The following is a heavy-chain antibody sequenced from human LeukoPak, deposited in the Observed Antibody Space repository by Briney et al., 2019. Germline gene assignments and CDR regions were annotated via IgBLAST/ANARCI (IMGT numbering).Heavy chain of an antibody. J-gene: IGHJ4*02. Sequence: ASVKVSCKASGYTFTAYYMHWVRQAPGQGLEWMGWISAYNGNTNYAQKLQGRVTMTTDTSTSTAYMELRSLRSDDTAVYYCARDTAMAPYYFDYWGQGTLVTVSS. CDR2: ISAYNGNT. CDR1: GYTFTAYY. CDR3: ARDTAMAPYYFDY. V-gene: IGHV1-18*04. D-gene: IGHD5-18*01.